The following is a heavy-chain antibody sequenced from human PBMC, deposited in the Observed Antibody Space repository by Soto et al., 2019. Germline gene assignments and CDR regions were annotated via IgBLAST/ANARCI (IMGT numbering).Heavy chain of an antibody. CDR3: ARAPRYCSGGSCYPRPPDY. D-gene: IGHD2-15*01. J-gene: IGHJ4*02. CDR2: ISSSSSYI. Sequence: GGSLRLSCAASGFTFSSYSMNWVRQAPGKGLEWVSSISSSSSYIYYADSVKGRFTISRDNAKNSLYLQMNSLRAEDTAVYYCARAPRYCSGGSCYPRPPDYWGQGTLVTVSS. V-gene: IGHV3-21*01. CDR1: GFTFSSYS.